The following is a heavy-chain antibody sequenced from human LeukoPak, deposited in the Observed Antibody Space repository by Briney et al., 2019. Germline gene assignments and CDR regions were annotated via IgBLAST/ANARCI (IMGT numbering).Heavy chain of an antibody. CDR2: IWYDGTNK. CDR3: ARDQRGFSYSKYYFDY. J-gene: IGHJ4*02. Sequence: GGSLRLSCAASGFSFSSYGMHWVRQAPGKGLEWVAVIWYDGTNKYYADSVKGRFTISRDNSKNTLYLQMNSLRAEGMAVYYCARDQRGFSYSKYYFDYWGQGTLVTVSS. D-gene: IGHD5-18*01. V-gene: IGHV3-33*01. CDR1: GFSFSSYG.